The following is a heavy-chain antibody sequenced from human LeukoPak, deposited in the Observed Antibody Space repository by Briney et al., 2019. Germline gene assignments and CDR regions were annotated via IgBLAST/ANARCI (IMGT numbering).Heavy chain of an antibody. Sequence: SQTLSLTCAISGDSVSSNSAAWNWIRQSPSRGLEWLGRTYYRSKWYNDYAVSVKSRITINPDTSKNRFSLQLNSVTPEDTAVYYCARDVRYCSGGSCYSDWFDPWGQGTLVTVSS. CDR2: TYYRSKWYN. CDR1: GDSVSSNSAA. D-gene: IGHD2-15*01. CDR3: ARDVRYCSGGSCYSDWFDP. J-gene: IGHJ5*02. V-gene: IGHV6-1*01.